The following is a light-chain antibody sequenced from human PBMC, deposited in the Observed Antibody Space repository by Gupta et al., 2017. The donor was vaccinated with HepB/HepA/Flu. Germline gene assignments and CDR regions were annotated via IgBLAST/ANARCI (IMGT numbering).Light chain of an antibody. V-gene: IGKV3-20*01. CDR1: QSVSSNY. CDR2: GAS. CDR3: LQDDNAPLT. J-gene: IGKJ4*01. Sequence: EIVLTQSPGTLSLSPGERATLSCRASQSVSSNYLAWYQQKPGQAPRLLIYGASSRASGMLHRFSGSGSGTDFTLTISRLAPEDFAVYYCLQDDNAPLTFGGGTKVEIK.